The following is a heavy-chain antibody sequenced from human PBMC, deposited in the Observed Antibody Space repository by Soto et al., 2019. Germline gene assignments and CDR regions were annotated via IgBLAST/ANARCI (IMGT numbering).Heavy chain of an antibody. CDR2: LDGAGGST. Sequence: PGGSLRLSCLASGFTFSDYAMTWVRHVPGRGLEWVASLDGAGGSTYYADSVRGRFTISRDNSQNTLFLQMKRLTVDDTAIYYCAAPRDEYGSGVSWFTYGMDIWGKGTTVTVSS. CDR3: AAPRDEYGSGVSWFTYGMDI. J-gene: IGHJ6*03. D-gene: IGHD3-10*01. CDR1: GFTFSDYA. V-gene: IGHV3-23*01.